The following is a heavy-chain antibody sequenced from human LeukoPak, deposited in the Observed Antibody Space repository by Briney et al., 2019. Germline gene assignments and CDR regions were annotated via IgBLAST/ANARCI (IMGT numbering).Heavy chain of an antibody. V-gene: IGHV1-18*01. CDR1: GYTFTSYG. D-gene: IGHD6-19*01. Sequence: RASVKVSCKASGYTFTSYGISWVRQAPGQGLEWMGWISAYNGNTNYAQKLQGRVTMTTDTSTRTAYMELRSLRSDDTAVYYCARDLGIAVAGTSGYWGQGTLSPSPQ. CDR3: ARDLGIAVAGTSGY. CDR2: ISAYNGNT. J-gene: IGHJ4*02.